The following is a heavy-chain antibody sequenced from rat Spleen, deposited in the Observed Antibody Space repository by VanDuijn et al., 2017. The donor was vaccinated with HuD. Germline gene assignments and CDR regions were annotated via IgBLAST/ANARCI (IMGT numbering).Heavy chain of an antibody. Sequence: EVQLVESDGGLVQPGRSIKLSCAASGFTFSDYYMAWIRQAPGKGLEWVASITNTGGSTYYPDSVKGRFTISRDNAKSTLYLQMNSLRSEDTATYYCATRDKNWGYWGQGVMVTVSS. J-gene: IGHJ2*01. D-gene: IGHD5-1*01. CDR3: ATRDKNWGY. V-gene: IGHV5-25*01. CDR1: GFTFSDYY. CDR2: ITNTGGST.